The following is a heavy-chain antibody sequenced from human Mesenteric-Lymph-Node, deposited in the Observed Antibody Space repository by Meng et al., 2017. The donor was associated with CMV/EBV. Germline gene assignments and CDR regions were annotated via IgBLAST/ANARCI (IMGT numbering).Heavy chain of an antibody. CDR3: ARDYEWYYFDY. CDR1: GFSFRNYW. V-gene: IGHV3-74*03. Sequence: GESLKISCAVSGFSFRNYWMHWVRQAPGKGLEWVSRISSDGMNAAYADSVKGRFTISRDNAKNTLYLQMNSLRAEDTAVYYCARDYEWYYFDYWGQGTLVTVSS. D-gene: IGHD3-3*01. J-gene: IGHJ4*02. CDR2: ISSDGMNA.